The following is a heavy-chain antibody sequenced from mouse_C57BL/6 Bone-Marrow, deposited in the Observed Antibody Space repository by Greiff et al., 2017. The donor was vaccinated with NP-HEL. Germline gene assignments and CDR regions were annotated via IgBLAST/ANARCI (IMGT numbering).Heavy chain of an antibody. D-gene: IGHD1-1*01. Sequence: VQGVESGAELAKPGASVKLSCKASGYTFTSYWMHWVKQRPGQGLEWIGNINPSSGYTKYNQKFKDKATLTADKSSSTAYMQLSSLTYEDSAVYYCARFGVTTVAPFAYWGQGTLVTVSA. J-gene: IGHJ3*01. CDR1: GYTFTSYW. CDR3: ARFGVTTVAPFAY. V-gene: IGHV1-7*01. CDR2: INPSSGYT.